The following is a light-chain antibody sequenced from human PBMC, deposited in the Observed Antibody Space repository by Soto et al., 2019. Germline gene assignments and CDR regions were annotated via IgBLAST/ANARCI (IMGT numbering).Light chain of an antibody. J-gene: IGKJ1*01. CDR2: AAS. Sequence: ESVLTQSPGTLSLSPGERATLSCRASQSVTSNYLAWYQQRPGQAPRLLIYAASSRATGIPDRFSGSGSGTDFTLTISRLGPEDFAVYYCQQYGGSPPETFGQGTKVEIK. CDR1: QSVTSNY. V-gene: IGKV3-20*01. CDR3: QQYGGSPPET.